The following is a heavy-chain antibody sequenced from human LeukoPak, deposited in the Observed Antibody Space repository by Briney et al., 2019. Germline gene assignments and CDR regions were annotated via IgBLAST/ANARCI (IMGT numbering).Heavy chain of an antibody. J-gene: IGHJ4*02. D-gene: IGHD5-12*01. CDR1: GDAISNNESY. Sequence: SETLSLTCSVSGDAISNNESYWGWIRQPPGKGLEWIGRIYHRGSTSYNPSLNSRVTISIDTSRNQFSLRLTSVTAADTAVYYCARAGQEHSGYDWDYLDYWGQGMLVSVSS. CDR3: ARAGQEHSGYDWDYLDY. V-gene: IGHV4-39*01. CDR2: IYHRGST.